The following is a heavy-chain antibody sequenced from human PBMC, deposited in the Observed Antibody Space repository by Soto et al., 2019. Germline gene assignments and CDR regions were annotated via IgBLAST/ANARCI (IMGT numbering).Heavy chain of an antibody. J-gene: IGHJ4*02. D-gene: IGHD6-6*01. CDR2: IYYSGST. V-gene: IGHV4-59*01. CDR1: GGSISSYY. CDR3: ARDPPPIAARRDAGY. Sequence: SETLSLTCTVSGGSISSYYWSWIRQSPGKGLEWIGYIYYSGSTNYNPSLKSRVTISVDTSKNQFSLKLSSVTAADTAVYYCARDPPPIAARRDAGYWGQGTLVTVSS.